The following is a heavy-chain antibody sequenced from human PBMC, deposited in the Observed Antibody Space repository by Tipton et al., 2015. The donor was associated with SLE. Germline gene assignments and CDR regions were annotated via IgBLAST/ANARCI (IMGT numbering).Heavy chain of an antibody. Sequence: LRLSCTVSGGSISSSSYYWGWIRQPPGKGLEWIGSIYYSGNTYYNPSLKSRVTISVDTSKNQFSLKLSSVTAADTAVYYCARRLVAAANDRYFGLWGRGTLVTVSS. D-gene: IGHD2-2*01. J-gene: IGHJ2*01. CDR2: IYYSGNT. CDR1: GGSISSSSYY. V-gene: IGHV4-39*07. CDR3: ARRLVAAANDRYFGL.